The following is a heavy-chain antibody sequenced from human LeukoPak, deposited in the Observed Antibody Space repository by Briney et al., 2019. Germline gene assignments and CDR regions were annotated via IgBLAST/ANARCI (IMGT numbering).Heavy chain of an antibody. V-gene: IGHV1-18*01. D-gene: IGHD6-19*01. Sequence: ASVKVSCKASGYTFINYGISGVRQAPGQGLEWMGWINGYNGNTNYAQKLQGRVSMTTDTSTNTAYMELRSLRSDDTAEYYCAREGAGSGWPDYWGQGTLVTVSS. J-gene: IGHJ4*02. CDR3: AREGAGSGWPDY. CDR1: GYTFINYG. CDR2: INGYNGNT.